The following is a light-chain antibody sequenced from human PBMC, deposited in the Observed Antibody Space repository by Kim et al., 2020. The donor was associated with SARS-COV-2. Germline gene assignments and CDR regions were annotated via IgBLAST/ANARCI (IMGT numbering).Light chain of an antibody. J-gene: IGKJ3*01. Sequence: DIQMTHSPSTLSASVGDRVTITCRASQSISSWLAWYQQKPGKAPKLLIYKASSLESGVPSRFSGSGSGTEFTLTISSLQPDDFATYYCQQYNSYWGTFGPGTKVDIK. CDR2: KAS. V-gene: IGKV1-5*03. CDR1: QSISSW. CDR3: QQYNSYWGT.